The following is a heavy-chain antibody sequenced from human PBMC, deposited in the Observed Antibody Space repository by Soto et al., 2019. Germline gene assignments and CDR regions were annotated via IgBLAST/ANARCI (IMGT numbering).Heavy chain of an antibody. D-gene: IGHD1-1*01. J-gene: IGHJ4*02. CDR3: ASQLESTTYFDY. V-gene: IGHV4-39*01. CDR1: GGSISSSSYY. Sequence: SETLSLTCTVSGGSISSSSYYWGWIRQPPGKGLEWVGTISHTGSPRYNPSLKSRVTISVDTSKNQFSLRLPSVTAADTAVFYCASQLESTTYFDYWGRGTLVTAPQ. CDR2: ISHTGSP.